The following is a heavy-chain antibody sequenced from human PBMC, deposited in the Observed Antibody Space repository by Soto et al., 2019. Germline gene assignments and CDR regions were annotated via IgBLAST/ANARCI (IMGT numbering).Heavy chain of an antibody. CDR2: ITRSGDTM. CDR1: GFTFSDYY. CDR3: ARGHQYFHP. Sequence: QAQLVESGGGLVKTGGSLRLSCAASGFTFSDYYMSWVRQTPEKGLECISYITRSGDTMYYADSVKGRFTISRDNARNSLFLQMNSLRVEDTGVYYCARGHQYFHPWGQGALVTVSS. V-gene: IGHV3-11*04. D-gene: IGHD2-2*01. J-gene: IGHJ1*01.